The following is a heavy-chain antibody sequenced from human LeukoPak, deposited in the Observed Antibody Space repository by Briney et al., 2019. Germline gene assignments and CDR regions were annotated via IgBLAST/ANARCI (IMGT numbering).Heavy chain of an antibody. J-gene: IGHJ6*03. CDR2: VYYSVSS. V-gene: IGHV4-59*08. CDR1: GGSISSHY. Sequence: PSETLSLTCTVSGGSISSHYWTWIRQAPGKGLEWIGYVYYSVSSNYNPSLKSRVSISQDTSKNQVSLKLSSVTAVDTAVYYCARQESGPYHYMDVWGKGTTVTVSS. CDR3: ARQESGPYHYMDV. D-gene: IGHD3-3*01.